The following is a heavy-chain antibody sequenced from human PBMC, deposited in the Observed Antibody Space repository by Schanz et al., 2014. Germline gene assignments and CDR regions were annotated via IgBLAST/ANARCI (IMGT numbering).Heavy chain of an antibody. D-gene: IGHD4-4*01. Sequence: VQLVESGGGVVQPGGSLRLSCAASGFTFDNYAMHWVRQAPGKGLELVSRVSWNSASVAYADSVKGRFTISRDDAKNSLYLHMNSLRAEDTALYYCAKDRHTTVTRVRYYYAMDVWGQGTAVTVSS. V-gene: IGHV3-9*01. CDR1: GFTFDNYA. CDR3: AKDRHTTVTRVRYYYAMDV. J-gene: IGHJ6*02. CDR2: VSWNSASV.